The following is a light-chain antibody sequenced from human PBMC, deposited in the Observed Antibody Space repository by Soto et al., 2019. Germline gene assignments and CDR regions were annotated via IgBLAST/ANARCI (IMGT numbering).Light chain of an antibody. Sequence: DIQMTQSPSTLSASVGDRVTITCRASQCIRTWLAWYQQKPGKAPKLLIYGASSLETGVPSRFSGSGSGTDFTFTISSLQPEEIATYYCQQCNNLPITVGQGTRLEIK. V-gene: IGKV1-33*01. J-gene: IGKJ5*01. CDR1: QCIRTW. CDR2: GAS. CDR3: QQCNNLPIT.